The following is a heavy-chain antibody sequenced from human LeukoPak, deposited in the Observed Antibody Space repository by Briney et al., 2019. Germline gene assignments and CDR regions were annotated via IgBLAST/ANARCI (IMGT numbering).Heavy chain of an antibody. V-gene: IGHV3-48*03. CDR3: AKGFRDTAMFLDD. CDR1: XXXFSXFE. Sequence: PGGXXXLSCXXSXXXFSXFEXXWVRLAPGKGLEWISCISGSGSTVYYADSVKGRFTISRDNAKNSLYLQMNSLRAEDTAVYYCAKGFRDTAMFLDDWGQGTLVTVSS. D-gene: IGHD5-18*01. J-gene: IGHJ4*02. CDR2: ISGSGSTV.